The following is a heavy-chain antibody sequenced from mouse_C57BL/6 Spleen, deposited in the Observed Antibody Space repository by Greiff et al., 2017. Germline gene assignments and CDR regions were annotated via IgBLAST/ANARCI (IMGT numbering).Heavy chain of an antibody. V-gene: IGHV3-1*01. CDR3: ARDRYYGSSYAMDY. CDR2: ISYSGST. J-gene: IGHJ4*01. CDR1: GYSITSGYD. Sequence: EVKLMESGPGMVKPSQSLSLTCTVTGYSITSGYDWHWIRHFPGNKLEWMGYISYSGSTNYNPSLKSRISITHDTSKNHFFLKLNSVTTEDTATYYCARDRYYGSSYAMDYWGQGTSVTVSS. D-gene: IGHD1-1*01.